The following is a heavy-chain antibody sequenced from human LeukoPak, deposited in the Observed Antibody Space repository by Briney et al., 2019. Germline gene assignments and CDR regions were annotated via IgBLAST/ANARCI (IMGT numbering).Heavy chain of an antibody. CDR3: AKGSWDIVVVPAAIEFDY. CDR1: GFTFSSYA. J-gene: IGHJ4*02. V-gene: IGHV3-23*01. D-gene: IGHD2-2*01. CDR2: ISGSGGST. Sequence: GGSLRLSCAASGFTFSSYAMSWVRQAPGKGLEWVSAISGSGGSTYYADSVKGRFTISRDNSKNTLYLQMNSLRAEDTAVYYCAKGSWDIVVVPAAIEFDYWGQGPLVTVSS.